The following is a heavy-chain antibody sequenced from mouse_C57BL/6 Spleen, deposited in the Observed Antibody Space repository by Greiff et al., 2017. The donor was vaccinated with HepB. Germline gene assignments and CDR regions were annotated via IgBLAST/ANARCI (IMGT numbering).Heavy chain of an antibody. V-gene: IGHV1-50*01. J-gene: IGHJ2*01. Sequence: VQLQQPGAELVKPGASVKLSCKASGYTFTSYWMQRVKQRPGQGLEWIGEIYPSDSYTNYNQKFKGKATLTVDTSSSTAYMQLSRLTSEDSAVYYCARSGGDYYGSKDYWGQGTTLTVSS. D-gene: IGHD1-1*01. CDR2: IYPSDSYT. CDR3: ARSGGDYYGSKDY. CDR1: GYTFTSYW.